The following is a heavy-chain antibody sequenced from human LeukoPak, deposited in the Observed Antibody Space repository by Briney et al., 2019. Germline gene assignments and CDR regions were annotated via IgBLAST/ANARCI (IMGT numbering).Heavy chain of an antibody. CDR3: ARPYDSNRDHSGYGY. J-gene: IGHJ4*02. Sequence: PGGSLRLSCATSGFTFSNFWMSWVRQAPGKGLEWVANINQEGSEKYYVDSVKGRFTISRDNAKNSLYLQMNSLRAEDTAVYYCARPYDSNRDHSGYGYWCRGTLVTVSS. V-gene: IGHV3-7*02. D-gene: IGHD5-12*01. CDR1: GFTFSNFW. CDR2: INQEGSEK.